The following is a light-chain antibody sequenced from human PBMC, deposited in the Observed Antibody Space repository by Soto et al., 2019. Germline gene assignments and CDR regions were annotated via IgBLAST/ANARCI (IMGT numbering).Light chain of an antibody. V-gene: IGLV2-14*01. CDR3: SSYTSSSTLD. J-gene: IGLJ1*01. CDR2: DAS. CDR1: SSDVGGYNY. Sequence: QSVLTQPASGSGSPGQSITISCTGTSSDVGGYNYVSWYQQHPGKAPKLMIYDASNRPSGVSNRFSGSKSGNTASLTISGLQAEDEADYYCSSYTSSSTLDFGTGTKVTVL.